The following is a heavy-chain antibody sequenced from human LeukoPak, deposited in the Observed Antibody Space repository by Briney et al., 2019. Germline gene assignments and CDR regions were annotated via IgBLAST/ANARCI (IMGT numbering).Heavy chain of an antibody. Sequence: SETLSLTCTVSGGSINSGSYYWNWIRQPAGMGLEWIGRIYISEGTNYNPSLKSRVTISVDTSKNQFSLKLSSVTAADTAVYYCASLGAFDIWGQGTMVTVSS. CDR1: GGSINSGSYY. V-gene: IGHV4-61*02. D-gene: IGHD7-27*01. CDR2: IYISEGT. J-gene: IGHJ3*02. CDR3: ASLGAFDI.